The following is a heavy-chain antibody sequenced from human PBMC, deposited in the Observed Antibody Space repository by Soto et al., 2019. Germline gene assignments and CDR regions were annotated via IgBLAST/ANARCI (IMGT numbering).Heavy chain of an antibody. CDR3: ARAGDLRDFWSGYSPDYGMDV. CDR2: ISSTTNYI. D-gene: IGHD3-3*01. V-gene: IGHV3-21*06. J-gene: IGHJ6*02. Sequence: LRLSCAASGFTFTRYSMNWVRQAPGKGLEWVSSISSTTNYIYYGDSMKGRFTISRDNAKNSLYLQMNSLRAEDTAVYYCARAGDLRDFWSGYSPDYGMDVWGQGTTVTVPS. CDR1: GFTFTRYS.